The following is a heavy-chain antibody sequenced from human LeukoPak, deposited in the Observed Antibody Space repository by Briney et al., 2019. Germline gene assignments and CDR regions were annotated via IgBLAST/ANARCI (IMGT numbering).Heavy chain of an antibody. J-gene: IGHJ4*02. CDR1: GFTFSSYA. D-gene: IGHD2-15*01. Sequence: GGSLRLSCAASGFTFSSYAMHWVHQAPGKGLEWVAVISYDGSNKYYADSVKGRFTISRDNSKNTLYLQMNSLRAEDTAVYYCAKQLGYCSDGSCYFPYWGQGTLVTVSS. CDR3: AKQLGYCSDGSCYFPY. V-gene: IGHV3-30-3*02. CDR2: ISYDGSNK.